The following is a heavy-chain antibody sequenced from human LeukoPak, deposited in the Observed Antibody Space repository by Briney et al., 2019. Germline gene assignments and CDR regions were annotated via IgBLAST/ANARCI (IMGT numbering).Heavy chain of an antibody. V-gene: IGHV3-30*18. Sequence: GGSLRLSCAASGFTFSRYAMHWVRQAPGKGLEGVAVTSSEGSGKHYADSVKGRFTISRDNSKNTLYLQMNSLRAEDTGEYYCAKERVNGAYVYYYYGMDVWGQGTTVTVSS. D-gene: IGHD4-17*01. CDR2: TSSEGSGK. CDR3: AKERVNGAYVYYYYGMDV. CDR1: GFTFSRYA. J-gene: IGHJ6*02.